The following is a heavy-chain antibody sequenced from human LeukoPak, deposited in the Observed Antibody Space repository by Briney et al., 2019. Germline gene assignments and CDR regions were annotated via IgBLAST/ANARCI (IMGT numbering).Heavy chain of an antibody. Sequence: GGSLRLSCAASGFTVSRNYMSWVPQAPEKGLEWFSVSYSGGDTYYPDSVKGRLTVSRDNPKNTVYLQINSLRAEDTAVYFCARSPVLDRNDWSFADWGQGTLVTVSS. CDR3: ARSPVLDRNDWSFAD. J-gene: IGHJ4*02. D-gene: IGHD1-1*01. CDR2: SYSGGDT. CDR1: GFTVSRNY. V-gene: IGHV3-53*01.